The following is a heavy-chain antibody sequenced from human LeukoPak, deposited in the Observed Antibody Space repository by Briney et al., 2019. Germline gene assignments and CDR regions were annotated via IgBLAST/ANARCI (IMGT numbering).Heavy chain of an antibody. D-gene: IGHD5-18*01. J-gene: IGHJ4*02. V-gene: IGHV3-48*02. Sequence: SGGPLTLSCAASGFTFSIYTMNWVRQAPGKGLEWVSTVSDSSDVHYSDSGKGRFTISRDNARNSLYLQMNSLRDEDTAVYYCARDGLHTAHFDYWGQGTLVTVSS. CDR2: VSDSSDV. CDR1: GFTFSIYT. CDR3: ARDGLHTAHFDY.